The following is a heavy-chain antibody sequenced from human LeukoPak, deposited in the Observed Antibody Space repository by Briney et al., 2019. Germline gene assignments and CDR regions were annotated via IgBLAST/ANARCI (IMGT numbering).Heavy chain of an antibody. CDR3: ARVGGYCTNGVVLCRPTAENNWFDP. D-gene: IGHD2-8*01. CDR1: GGTFSSYA. V-gene: IGHV1-69*01. Sequence: SVKVSCKASGGTFSSYAISWVRQAPGQGLEWMGGIIPIFGAANYAQKFQGRVTITADESMSTAYMELSSLRSEDTAVYYCARVGGYCTNGVVLCRPTAENNWFDPWGQGTLVTVSS. J-gene: IGHJ5*02. CDR2: IIPIFGAA.